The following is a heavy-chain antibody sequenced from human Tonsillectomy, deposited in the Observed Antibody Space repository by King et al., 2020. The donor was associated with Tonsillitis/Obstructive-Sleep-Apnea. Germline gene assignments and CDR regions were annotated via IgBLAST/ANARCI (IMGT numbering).Heavy chain of an antibody. Sequence: EVQLVESGGGLVQPGGSLRLSCAASGFTFSSYWMSWVRQAPGKGLEWVANIKEDASEKYYVDSVKGRFTISRDNAKNSLYLQMNSLRAEDTAVYYCARVLDYLDSSGYRAFDIWGQGTMVTVSS. J-gene: IGHJ3*02. D-gene: IGHD3-22*01. CDR1: GFTFSSYW. CDR3: ARVLDYLDSSGYRAFDI. V-gene: IGHV3-7*03. CDR2: IKEDASEK.